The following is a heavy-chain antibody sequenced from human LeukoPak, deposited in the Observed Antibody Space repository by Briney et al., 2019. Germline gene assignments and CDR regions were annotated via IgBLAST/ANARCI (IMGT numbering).Heavy chain of an antibody. CDR1: GYTFTSYG. D-gene: IGHD6-19*01. Sequence: VKVPCKASGYTFTSYGINWVRQAPGQGLEWMGWISGHNGHTNYVQKMQGRVTMTTDTSTNTAYMELRNLTSDDTAVYYCAREPGIAVAGVFDYWGQGSLVTVSS. CDR2: ISGHNGHT. CDR3: AREPGIAVAGVFDY. V-gene: IGHV1-18*04. J-gene: IGHJ4*02.